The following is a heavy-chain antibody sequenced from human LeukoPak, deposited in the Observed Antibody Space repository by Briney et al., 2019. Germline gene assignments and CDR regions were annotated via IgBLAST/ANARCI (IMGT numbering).Heavy chain of an antibody. CDR1: GGSISSGGYY. CDR2: IYYSGST. D-gene: IGHD2/OR15-2a*01. Sequence: SETLSLTCTVSGGSISSGGYYWSWIRQHPGKGLEWIGYIYYSGSTYYNPSLKSRVTISVDTSKNQFSLKLSSVTAADTAVYYCARESMSPEGYYFDYWGQGTLVTVSS. J-gene: IGHJ4*02. V-gene: IGHV4-31*03. CDR3: ARESMSPEGYYFDY.